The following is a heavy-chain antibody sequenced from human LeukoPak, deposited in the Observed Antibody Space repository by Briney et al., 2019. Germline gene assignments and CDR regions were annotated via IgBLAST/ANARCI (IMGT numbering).Heavy chain of an antibody. Sequence: GGSLGLSCAASGFTFSSYGMHWARQAPGKGLEWVAVISYDGSNKYYADSVKGRFTISRDNSKNTLYLQMNSLRAEDTAVYYCAREGYCSSTNCYLVYYYYYGMDVWGQGTTVTVSS. CDR3: AREGYCSSTNCYLVYYYYYGMDV. J-gene: IGHJ6*02. D-gene: IGHD2-2*01. V-gene: IGHV3-30*03. CDR2: ISYDGSNK. CDR1: GFTFSSYG.